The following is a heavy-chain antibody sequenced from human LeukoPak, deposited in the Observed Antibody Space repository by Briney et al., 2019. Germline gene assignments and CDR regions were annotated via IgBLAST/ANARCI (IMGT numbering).Heavy chain of an antibody. CDR3: AREIGAPGNHTYYFDY. CDR1: GYTFTSYG. Sequence: ASVKVSCKASGYTFTSYGINWVRQAPGQGLEWMGWISAYNGNTNYARKLQGRVTMTTDTSTSTAYMELRSLRSDDTAVYYCAREIGAPGNHTYYFDYWGQGTLVTVSS. D-gene: IGHD1-1*01. V-gene: IGHV1-18*01. CDR2: ISAYNGNT. J-gene: IGHJ4*02.